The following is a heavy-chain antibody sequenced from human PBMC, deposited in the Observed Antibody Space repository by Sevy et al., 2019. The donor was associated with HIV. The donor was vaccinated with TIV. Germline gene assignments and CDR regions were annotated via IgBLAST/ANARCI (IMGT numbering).Heavy chain of an antibody. CDR1: GFTFSSYA. CDR3: AKRPDFGVVIPTGVMDV. V-gene: IGHV3-23*01. D-gene: IGHD3-3*01. J-gene: IGHJ6*02. Sequence: GGSLRLSCVASGFTFSSYAMSWVRQAPGKGLEWVSAIGGRGGGTYYADSVKGRFTISRDNSKNTLYLQMNSLRAEDTAVYYCAKRPDFGVVIPTGVMDVWGQGTTVTVSS. CDR2: IGGRGGGT.